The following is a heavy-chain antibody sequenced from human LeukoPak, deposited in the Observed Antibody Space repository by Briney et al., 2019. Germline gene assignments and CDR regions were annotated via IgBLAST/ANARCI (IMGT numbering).Heavy chain of an antibody. D-gene: IGHD1-26*01. CDR2: TYYRSKWYN. J-gene: IGHJ4*02. CDR1: GDSVSSNSAA. V-gene: IGHV6-1*01. CDR3: ARSRSPSGAFDY. Sequence: SQTLSLTCAISGDSVSSNSAAWNWIRQSPSRGLEWLGRTYYRSKWYNDYAPSVKSRIAVNPDTSKNQFSLQLNSVILDDTAVYYCARSRSPSGAFDYWGLGTLVTVSS.